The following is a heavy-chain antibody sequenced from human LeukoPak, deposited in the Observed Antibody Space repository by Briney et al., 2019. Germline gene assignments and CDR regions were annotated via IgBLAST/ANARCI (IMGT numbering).Heavy chain of an antibody. CDR2: ISSSSSTI. CDR1: GFTFSYFG. D-gene: IGHD2-2*01. Sequence: PGGSLRLSCAVSGFTFSYFGMNWVRQAPGKGLEWVSYISSSSSTIYYADSVKGRFTISRDDAKNSLYLQMNSLRAEDTAVYYCARGSRASMDVWGKGTTVTVSS. J-gene: IGHJ6*03. CDR3: ARGSRASMDV. V-gene: IGHV3-48*01.